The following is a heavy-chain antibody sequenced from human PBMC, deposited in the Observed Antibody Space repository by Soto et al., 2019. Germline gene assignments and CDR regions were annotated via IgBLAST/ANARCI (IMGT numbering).Heavy chain of an antibody. CDR3: ARDRQKYYDFWSGYFPLYWDFDL. D-gene: IGHD3-3*01. Sequence: QVQLVQSGAEVKKPGSSVKVSCKASGGTFSSYAISWVRQAPGRGLEWMGGIIPIFGTANYAQKFQGRVTVTADESTSTAYMELSSLRSEETAVYYCARDRQKYYDFWSGYFPLYWDFDLWGRGTLVTVSS. V-gene: IGHV1-69*01. CDR2: IIPIFGTA. J-gene: IGHJ2*01. CDR1: GGTFSSYA.